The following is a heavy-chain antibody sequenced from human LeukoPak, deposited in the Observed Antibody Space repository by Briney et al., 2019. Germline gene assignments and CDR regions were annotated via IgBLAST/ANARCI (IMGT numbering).Heavy chain of an antibody. Sequence: ASVKVSCKASGGTFSSYAISWVRQAPGQGLEWMGGIIPIFGTANYAQKFQGRVTITADESTSTAYMELSSLRSEDTAVYYCARGGLRGSGYDSNYYGMDVRGKGTTVTVSS. J-gene: IGHJ6*04. V-gene: IGHV1-69*13. CDR1: GGTFSSYA. CDR3: ARGGLRGSGYDSNYYGMDV. D-gene: IGHD5-12*01. CDR2: IIPIFGTA.